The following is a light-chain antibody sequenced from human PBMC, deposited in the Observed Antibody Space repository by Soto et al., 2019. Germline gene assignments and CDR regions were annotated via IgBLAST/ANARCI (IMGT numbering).Light chain of an antibody. J-gene: IGKJ1*01. CDR2: GAS. CDR3: QQYNNWPPWT. Sequence: IVVTQSPATLSVSPGERATLSCRASQSVSSNLAWYQQKPCQAPRLLIYGASTRATGIPARFSGSGCGAEFTLTISSLQSEDFAVYYCQQYNNWPPWTFGQGTKVEIK. V-gene: IGKV3-15*01. CDR1: QSVSSN.